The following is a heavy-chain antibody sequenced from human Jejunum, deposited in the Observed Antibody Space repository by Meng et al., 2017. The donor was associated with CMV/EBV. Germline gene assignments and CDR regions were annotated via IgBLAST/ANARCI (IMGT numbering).Heavy chain of an antibody. J-gene: IGHJ4*02. V-gene: IGHV3-48*03. CDR1: FTFSSYE. Sequence: FTFSSYEMSWVRQTPGKGLEWISYIGQSDSTTYYADSVKGRFTISRDNVKNSLYLLMESLRPEDTAVYYCARGGSGSYFLRYFDYFGQGARVTVSS. CDR3: ARGGSGSYFLRYFDY. CDR2: IGQSDSTT. D-gene: IGHD2/OR15-2a*01.